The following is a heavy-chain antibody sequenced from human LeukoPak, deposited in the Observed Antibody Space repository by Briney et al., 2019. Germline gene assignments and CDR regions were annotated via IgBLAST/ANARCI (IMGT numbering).Heavy chain of an antibody. D-gene: IGHD6-13*01. J-gene: IGHJ4*02. CDR3: ARALPSSWIDY. V-gene: IGHV3-30*04. CDR2: ISYDGSDK. CDR1: GFTFNNYA. Sequence: PGGSLRLSCAASGFTFNNYAMYWVRQPPGKGLEWVTVISYDGSDKFYADSVEGRFTISRDNSKNTLLLQMNSLITEDTGVYYCARALPSSWIDYWGQGTLVTVSS.